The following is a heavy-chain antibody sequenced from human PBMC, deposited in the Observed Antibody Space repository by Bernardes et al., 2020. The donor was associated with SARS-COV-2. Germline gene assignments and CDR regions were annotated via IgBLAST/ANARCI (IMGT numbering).Heavy chain of an antibody. D-gene: IGHD6-19*01. Sequence: WGSLRLSCAASGFDFSNSWMHWVRQAPGKGLVWVSRIKSDGNTDYGDSVKGRFTVSRDNTRNTLYLQVNSLRAEDTAVYYCVRFGDPSGWGQGTLVTVSS. V-gene: IGHV3-74*01. CDR3: VRFGDPSG. CDR2: IKSDGNT. CDR1: GFDFSNSW. J-gene: IGHJ4*02.